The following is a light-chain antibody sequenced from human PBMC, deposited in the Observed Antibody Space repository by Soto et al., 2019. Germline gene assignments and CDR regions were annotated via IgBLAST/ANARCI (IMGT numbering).Light chain of an antibody. Sequence: DIQMTQSPSSLSASVGDTVTITCRASQGISNYLAWYQHKPGKVPELLIYTASTLHSGVPLRFSGSGSGTDFTLTISSLQPEDVATYYCQEHHSGPFTFGHGTKVDLK. CDR1: QGISNY. CDR2: TAS. J-gene: IGKJ3*01. V-gene: IGKV1-27*01. CDR3: QEHHSGPFT.